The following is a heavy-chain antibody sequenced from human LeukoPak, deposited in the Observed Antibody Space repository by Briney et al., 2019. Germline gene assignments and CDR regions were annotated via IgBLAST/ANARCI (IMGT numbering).Heavy chain of an antibody. J-gene: IGHJ6*02. D-gene: IGHD4-23*01. Sequence: GGSLRLSCAASGFTVSSNYMSWVRQAPGKGLEWVSVIYSGGTTYYADSVKGRFTISRDNSKNTLYLQMNSLRAEDTAVYYCATTVVTWFYYGMDVCGQGTTVTVSS. CDR3: ATTVVTWFYYGMDV. V-gene: IGHV3-66*01. CDR2: IYSGGTT. CDR1: GFTVSSNY.